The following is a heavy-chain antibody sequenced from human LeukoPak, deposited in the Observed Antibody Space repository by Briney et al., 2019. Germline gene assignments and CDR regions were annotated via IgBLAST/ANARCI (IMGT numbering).Heavy chain of an antibody. V-gene: IGHV3-23*01. Sequence: PGGSLRLSCAASGFTFSSYGMSWVRQAPGKGLEWVSAISGSGGSTYYADSVKGRFTISRDNSKNTLYLQMNSLRAEDTAVYYCAKDTVVRGAANWFDPWGQGTLVTVSS. D-gene: IGHD3-10*01. J-gene: IGHJ5*02. CDR1: GFTFSSYG. CDR3: AKDTVVRGAANWFDP. CDR2: ISGSGGST.